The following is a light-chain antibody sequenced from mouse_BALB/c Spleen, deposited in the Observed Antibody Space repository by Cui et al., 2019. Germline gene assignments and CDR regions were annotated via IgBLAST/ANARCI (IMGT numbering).Light chain of an antibody. V-gene: IGKV6-15*01. CDR3: QQYNKYPYT. CDR1: QNAGTT. J-gene: IGKJ2*01. Sequence: DIVMTQSQKFMSTSVGDRVSVTCKASQNAGTTVAWYQQKPGQSPKALIYSATGLYGGVPARFTGSGSGQDFSLTISNLEYEDMAIYYCQQYNKYPYTFGGGTKLEIK. CDR2: SAT.